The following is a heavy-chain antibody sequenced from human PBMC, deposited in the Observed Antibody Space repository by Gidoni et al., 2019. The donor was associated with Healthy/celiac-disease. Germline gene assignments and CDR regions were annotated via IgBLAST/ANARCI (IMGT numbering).Heavy chain of an antibody. D-gene: IGHD6-13*01. J-gene: IGHJ1*01. Sequence: QVQLVESGGGVVQPGRSLRLSCAASGFTFSSSCMHWVRQAPGKGLEWVAVIWYDGSNKYYADSVKGRFTISRDNSKNTLYLQMNSLRAEDTAVYYCARDPFRYIAAAGAEYFQHWGQGTLVTVSS. CDR2: IWYDGSNK. CDR1: GFTFSSSC. V-gene: IGHV3-33*01. CDR3: ARDPFRYIAAAGAEYFQH.